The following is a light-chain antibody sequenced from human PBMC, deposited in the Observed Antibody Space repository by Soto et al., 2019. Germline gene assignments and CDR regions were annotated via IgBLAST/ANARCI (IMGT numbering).Light chain of an antibody. V-gene: IGKV1-33*01. J-gene: IGKJ2*03. Sequence: DIQMTQSPSSLSASVGDRVTITCQASQDITNFLNWYQQKPGKAPKLLIYDASSLQTGVPSRFSGSGSGTDFSFTISSLQPEYIATYYCQQFDDVPYSFGQGTKVAIK. CDR3: QQFDDVPYS. CDR1: QDITNF. CDR2: DAS.